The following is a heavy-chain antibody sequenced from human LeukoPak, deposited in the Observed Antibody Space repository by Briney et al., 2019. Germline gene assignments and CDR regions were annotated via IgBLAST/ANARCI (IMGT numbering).Heavy chain of an antibody. Sequence: GGSLRLSCAASGFTFSSYGMTWVRQAPGKGLEWVSGISGSGGSTYYADSVKGRFTISRDDAKNSLYLQMNSLRAEDTAVYYCARVDPGSYLMFYYVDFWGQGTLVTVSS. CDR1: GFTFSSYG. V-gene: IGHV3-23*01. CDR3: ARVDPGSYLMFYYVDF. J-gene: IGHJ4*02. CDR2: ISGSGGST. D-gene: IGHD3-10*01.